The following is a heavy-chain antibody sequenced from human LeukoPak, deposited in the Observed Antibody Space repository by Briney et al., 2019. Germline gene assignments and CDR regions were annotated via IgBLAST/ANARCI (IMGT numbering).Heavy chain of an antibody. V-gene: IGHV4-59*01. CDR2: IYYSGST. D-gene: IGHD6-19*01. Sequence: ASETLSLTCTVSGGSISSYYWSWIRQPPGKGLEWIGYIYYSGSTNYNSSLNSRVTMSLDTSQNQFSLKLNSVTAADTAVYYCATVASGWYPDYWGQGALVTVAS. CDR3: ATVASGWYPDY. J-gene: IGHJ4*02. CDR1: GGSISSYY.